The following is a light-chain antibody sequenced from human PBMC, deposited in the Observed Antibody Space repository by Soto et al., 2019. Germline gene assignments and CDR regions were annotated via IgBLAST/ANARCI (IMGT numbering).Light chain of an antibody. J-gene: IGKJ1*01. CDR3: QRYDISPRP. CDR2: ASS. CDR1: QSVSSVY. Sequence: EIVLTQSPGTLSLSPGERAIVSCRASQSVSSVYIAWYQQKPGLAPRLLIYASSTRANGIPDRFSGSGSGTDFTLTISRLEPEDSAVYYCQRYDISPRPFGQGTKVEIK. V-gene: IGKV3-20*01.